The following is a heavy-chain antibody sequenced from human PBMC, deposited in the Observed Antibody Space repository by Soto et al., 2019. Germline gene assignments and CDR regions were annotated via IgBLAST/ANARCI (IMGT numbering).Heavy chain of an antibody. CDR1: GFTFSSYG. Sequence: GGSLRLSCAASGFTFSSYGMHWVRQAPGKGLEWVAVIWYDGSNKYYADSVKGRFTISRDSSKNTLYLQMNSLRAEDTAVYYCARGPHYDFWSGSDYWGQGTLVTVSS. CDR2: IWYDGSNK. J-gene: IGHJ4*02. CDR3: ARGPHYDFWSGSDY. D-gene: IGHD3-3*01. V-gene: IGHV3-33*01.